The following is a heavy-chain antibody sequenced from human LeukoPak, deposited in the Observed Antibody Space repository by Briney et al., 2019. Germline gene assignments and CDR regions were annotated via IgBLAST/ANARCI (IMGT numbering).Heavy chain of an antibody. CDR1: GYTFTSYA. CDR3: ARDFSNYMTTSVFDY. CDR2: INTNTGNP. D-gene: IGHD4-17*01. Sequence: ASVKVSCKASGYTFTSYAMNWVRQAPGQGLEWMGWINTNTGNPTYAQGFTGRFVFSLDTSVSTAYLQISSLKAEDTAVYYCARDFSNYMTTSVFDYWSQGTLVTVSS. J-gene: IGHJ4*02. V-gene: IGHV7-4-1*02.